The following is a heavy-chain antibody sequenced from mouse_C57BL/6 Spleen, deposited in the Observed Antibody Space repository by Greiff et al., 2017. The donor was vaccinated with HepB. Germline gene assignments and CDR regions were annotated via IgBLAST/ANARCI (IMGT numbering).Heavy chain of an antibody. J-gene: IGHJ4*01. CDR1: GFTFSDYY. CDR3: AREDYEGYAMDY. D-gene: IGHD1-1*01. CDR2: INYDGSST. Sequence: EVKVVESEGGLVQPGSSMKLSCTASGFTFSDYYMAWVRQVPEKGLEWVANINYDGSSTYYLDSLKSRFIISRDNAKNILYLQMSSLKSEDTATYYCAREDYEGYAMDYWGQGTSVTVSS. V-gene: IGHV5-16*01.